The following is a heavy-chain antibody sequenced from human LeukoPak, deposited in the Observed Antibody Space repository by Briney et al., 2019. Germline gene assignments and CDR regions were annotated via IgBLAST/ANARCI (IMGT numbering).Heavy chain of an antibody. CDR2: ISYDGSNK. J-gene: IGHJ4*02. Sequence: GGSLRLSCAASGFTFSSYAMHWVRQAPGKGLEWVAVISYDGSNKYYADSVKGRFTISRDNSKNTLYLQMNSLRAEDTAVYYCASDGATGTTFSAFDYWGQGTLVTVSS. CDR1: GFTFSSYA. CDR3: ASDGATGTTFSAFDY. V-gene: IGHV3-30*04. D-gene: IGHD1-1*01.